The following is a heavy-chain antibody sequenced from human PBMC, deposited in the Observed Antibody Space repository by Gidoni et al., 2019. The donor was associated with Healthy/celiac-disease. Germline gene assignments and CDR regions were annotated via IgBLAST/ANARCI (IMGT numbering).Heavy chain of an antibody. D-gene: IGHD6-6*01. V-gene: IGHV4-39*01. Sequence: QLQLQESGPGLVKPSETLSLTCTVSGGSISSSSYYWGWLRQPPGKGLEWIGSIYYSGSTYYNPSLKSRVTISVDTSKNQFSLKLSSVTAADTAVYYCARLGDIEYSSSWFDPWGQGTLVTVSS. J-gene: IGHJ5*02. CDR3: ARLGDIEYSSSWFDP. CDR2: IYYSGST. CDR1: GGSISSSSYY.